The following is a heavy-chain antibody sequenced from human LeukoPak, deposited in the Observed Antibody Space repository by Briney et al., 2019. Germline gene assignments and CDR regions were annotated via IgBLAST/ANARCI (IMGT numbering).Heavy chain of an antibody. D-gene: IGHD6-6*01. J-gene: IGHJ4*02. CDR1: GYTFTSYG. Sequence: ASVKVSCKASGYTFTSYGISWVRQAPGQGLEWMGRIIPILGIANYAQKFQGRVTITADKSTSTAYMERSSLRSEDTAVYYRARVAPRIAARPEDYWGQGTLVTVSS. V-gene: IGHV1-69*04. CDR3: ARVAPRIAARPEDY. CDR2: IIPILGIA.